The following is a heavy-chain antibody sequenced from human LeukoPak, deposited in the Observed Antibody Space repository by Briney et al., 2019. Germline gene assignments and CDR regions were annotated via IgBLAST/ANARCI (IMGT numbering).Heavy chain of an antibody. D-gene: IGHD2-8*01. CDR2: LSDSGST. CDR3: AAMYTSSHS. V-gene: IGHV4-39*07. Sequence: SETLSLTCTVSGGSISSSRYYWGWIRQTPGTGLEWIASLSDSGSTYYNPSLRSRLIISVDTSKNQFSLKVISVTAADTAVYYCAAMYTSSHSWGQGTLVTVSS. J-gene: IGHJ5*02. CDR1: GGSISSSRYY.